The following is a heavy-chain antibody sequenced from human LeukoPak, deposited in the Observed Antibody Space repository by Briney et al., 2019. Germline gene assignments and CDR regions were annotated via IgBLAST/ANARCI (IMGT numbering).Heavy chain of an antibody. CDR3: ARDDSRDGSNYNYYGTDV. Sequence: SETLSLTCTVSGGSISSYYWSWIRQPPGKGLEWIGYIYYSGSTNYNPSLKSRVTISVDTSKNQFSLKLSSVTAADTAVYYCARDDSRDGSNYNYYGTDVWGQGTTVTVSS. CDR2: IYYSGST. CDR1: GGSISSYY. V-gene: IGHV4-59*12. D-gene: IGHD5-24*01. J-gene: IGHJ6*02.